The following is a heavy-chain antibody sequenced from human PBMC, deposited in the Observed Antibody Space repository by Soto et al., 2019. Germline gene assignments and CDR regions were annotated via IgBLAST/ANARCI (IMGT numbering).Heavy chain of an antibody. Sequence: QVQLVQSGAEGKKPGASVKVSCKASGYTSTAYPMHWVRQAPGQRLEWMGWINVANGDTGYSQKFQGRVTVTRDTSASTVYMELSSLTSEDTAVYYCARNDYYGAGIYYFDHWGQGTLVTVSS. D-gene: IGHD3-10*01. J-gene: IGHJ4*02. CDR3: ARNDYYGAGIYYFDH. V-gene: IGHV1-3*01. CDR2: INVANGDT. CDR1: GYTSTAYP.